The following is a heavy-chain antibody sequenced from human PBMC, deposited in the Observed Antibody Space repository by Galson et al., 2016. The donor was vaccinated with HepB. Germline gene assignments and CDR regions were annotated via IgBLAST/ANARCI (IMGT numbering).Heavy chain of an antibody. Sequence: SVKVSCKASEYMFTGYFIHWVRQAPGQGLEWMGWINPNSGGTHYAKNFQDRVTMTRDTSISTAYMELSRLRSDDTAVYYCARGDYGDVDLNYYFDYWGQGTLVTVSS. V-gene: IGHV1-2*02. CDR1: EYMFTGYF. CDR3: ARGDYGDVDLNYYFDY. J-gene: IGHJ4*02. CDR2: INPNSGGT. D-gene: IGHD4-17*01.